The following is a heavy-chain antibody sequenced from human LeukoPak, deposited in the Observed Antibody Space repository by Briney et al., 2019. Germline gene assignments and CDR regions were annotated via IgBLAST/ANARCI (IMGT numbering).Heavy chain of an antibody. V-gene: IGHV1-2*02. CDR3: ARGAMPSSVDYPDY. J-gene: IGHJ4*02. CDR2: INPNSGGT. Sequence: GASVKVSCKASGYTFTGYYMHWVRQAPGQGLEWMGWINPNSGGTKYAQKFQGRVTMTRDTSISTAYMELSRLRSDDTAVYYCARGAMPSSVDYPDYWGQGTLVTVPS. CDR1: GYTFTGYY. D-gene: IGHD2-2*01.